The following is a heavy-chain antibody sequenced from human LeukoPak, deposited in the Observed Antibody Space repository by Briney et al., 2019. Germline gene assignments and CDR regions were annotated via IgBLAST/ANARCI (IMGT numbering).Heavy chain of an antibody. V-gene: IGHV4-38-2*01. J-gene: IGHJ4*02. CDR2: IYHSGST. CDR1: GYSISSGYY. CDR3: IRDSPPNDVWSGYQRDTYFDY. Sequence: SETLSLTCAVSGYSISSGYYWGWIRQPPGKGLEWIGSIYHSGSTYYNPSLKSRVTISVDTSKNQFFLKLSSVTAADTAVYYCIRDSPPNDVWSGYQRDTYFDYWGQGTLVTVSS. D-gene: IGHD3-3*01.